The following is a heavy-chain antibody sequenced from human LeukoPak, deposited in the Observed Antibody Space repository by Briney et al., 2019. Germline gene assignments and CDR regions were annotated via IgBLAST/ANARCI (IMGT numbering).Heavy chain of an antibody. J-gene: IGHJ4*02. CDR3: ARGRKGGSAL. CDR1: GVSFSGFY. V-gene: IGHV4-34*01. D-gene: IGHD3-10*01. Sequence: TSETLSLTCDVYGVSFSGFYWNWIRQPPGKGLEWIGEIDHSGSTNYNPPLKSRVTISVDRANNQFSLKLSSVTAADTAFYYCARGRKGGSALWGQGPLVTVSS. CDR2: IDHSGST.